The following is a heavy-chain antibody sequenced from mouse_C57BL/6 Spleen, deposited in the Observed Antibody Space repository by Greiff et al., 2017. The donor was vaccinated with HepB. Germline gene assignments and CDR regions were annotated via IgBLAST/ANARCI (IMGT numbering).Heavy chain of an antibody. CDR3: ARDGIYYYGSSDAY. CDR1: GYTFTSYW. D-gene: IGHD1-1*01. Sequence: QVQLQQPGAELVKPGASVKLSCKASGYTFTSYWMHWVKQRPGQGLEWIGMIHPNSGSTNYNEKFKSKATLTVDKSSSTAYMQLSSLTSEDSAVDYCARDGIYYYGSSDAYWGQGTLVTVSA. CDR2: IHPNSGST. V-gene: IGHV1-64*01. J-gene: IGHJ3*01.